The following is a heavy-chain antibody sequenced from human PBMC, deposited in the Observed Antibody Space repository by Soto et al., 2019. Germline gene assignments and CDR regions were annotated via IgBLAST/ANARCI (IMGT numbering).Heavy chain of an antibody. D-gene: IGHD1-1*01. J-gene: IGHJ6*04. CDR2: IWYDGSNK. Sequence: GGSLRLSCAASGYTFSSYGMHWVRQAPGKGLEWVAVIWYDGSNKYYADSVKGRFTISRDNSKNTLYLQMNSLRAEDTAVYYSGRDKIAGGGNENYYSVMDVGGKGSTVPVSP. V-gene: IGHV3-33*01. CDR3: GRDKIAGGGNENYYSVMDV. CDR1: GYTFSSYG.